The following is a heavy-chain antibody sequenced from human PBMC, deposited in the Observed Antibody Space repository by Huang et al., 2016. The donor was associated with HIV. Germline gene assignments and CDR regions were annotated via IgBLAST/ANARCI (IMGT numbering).Heavy chain of an antibody. CDR2: MNPNSGNT. Sequence: QVQLVRSGAEVRKPGASVKVSCEASGYSLASYDINWLRQATGQGLGGMGWMNPNSGNTGYAQKFQGRVTMTRNTSISTAYMELSSLRSEDTAKYFCVRGWYIAALPYFDYWGQGTLVTVSS. V-gene: IGHV1-8*01. CDR1: GYSLASYD. CDR3: VRGWYIAALPYFDY. D-gene: IGHD6-6*01. J-gene: IGHJ4*02.